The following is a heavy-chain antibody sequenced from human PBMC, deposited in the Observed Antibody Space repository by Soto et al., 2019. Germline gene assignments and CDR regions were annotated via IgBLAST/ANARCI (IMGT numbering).Heavy chain of an antibody. CDR3: ARDGGYCTNGVCYNPYYGMDV. J-gene: IGHJ6*02. V-gene: IGHV4-59*01. CDR1: GGSISSYY. D-gene: IGHD2-8*01. CDR2: IYYSGST. Sequence: SETLSLTCTVSGGSISSYYWSWIRQPPGKGLEWIGYIYYSGSTNYNPSLKSRVTISVDTSKNQFSLKLSSVTAADTAVYYCARDGGYCTNGVCYNPYYGMDVCGQGPTVTVSS.